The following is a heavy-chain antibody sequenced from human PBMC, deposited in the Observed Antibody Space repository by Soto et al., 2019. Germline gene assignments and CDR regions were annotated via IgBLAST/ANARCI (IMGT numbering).Heavy chain of an antibody. J-gene: IGHJ5*02. CDR1: GGSISSSSYY. V-gene: IGHV4-39*01. D-gene: IGHD3-3*02. CDR3: ASPKIAFYNWFDP. CDR2: IYYSGST. Sequence: QLQLQESGPGLVKPSETLSLTCTVSGGSISSSSYYWGWIRQPPGKGLEWIGSIYYSGSTYYNPSLKIRVTIYVDTSKNQFSLKLSSVTAADTAVYYCASPKIAFYNWFDPWGQGTLVTVSS.